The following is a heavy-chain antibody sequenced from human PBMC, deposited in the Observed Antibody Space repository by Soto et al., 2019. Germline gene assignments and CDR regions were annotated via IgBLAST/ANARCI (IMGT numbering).Heavy chain of an antibody. CDR3: TRKSPPTGMEV. Sequence: GGSLRLSCAASGFTLSSYDIHWVRQATGEGLAWVSGIGSGGDTHYADSVKGRFIISREDGKNSLYLQMNNLRVGDTAVYYCTRKSPPTGMEVWGQGATVTVSS. V-gene: IGHV3-13*01. CDR2: IGSGGDT. D-gene: IGHD3-9*01. J-gene: IGHJ6*02. CDR1: GFTLSSYD.